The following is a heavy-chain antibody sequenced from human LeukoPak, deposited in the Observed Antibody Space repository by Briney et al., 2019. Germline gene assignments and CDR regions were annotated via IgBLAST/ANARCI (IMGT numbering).Heavy chain of an antibody. J-gene: IGHJ5*02. Sequence: KPSQTLSLTCAVSGGSISSGGYSWSWIRQPPGKGLEWIGYIYYSGSTYYNPSLKSRVTISVDTSKNQFSLKLSSVTAADTAVYYCARLGGNWFDPWGQGTLVTVSS. V-gene: IGHV4-30-2*03. CDR2: IYYSGST. CDR3: ARLGGNWFDP. D-gene: IGHD1-26*01. CDR1: GGSISSGGYS.